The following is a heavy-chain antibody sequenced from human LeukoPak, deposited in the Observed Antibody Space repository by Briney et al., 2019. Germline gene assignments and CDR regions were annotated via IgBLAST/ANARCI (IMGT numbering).Heavy chain of an antibody. J-gene: IGHJ5*02. Sequence: PSETLSLTCTVSGGSISSYYWSWIRQPPGKGLEWIGYMYYSGRTNYNPSLKSRVTISVDTSKNQFSLKLSSVTAADTAVYYCASLSIAVAAGGWFDPWGQGTLVTVSS. CDR2: MYYSGRT. CDR1: GGSISSYY. V-gene: IGHV4-59*08. CDR3: ASLSIAVAAGGWFDP. D-gene: IGHD6-19*01.